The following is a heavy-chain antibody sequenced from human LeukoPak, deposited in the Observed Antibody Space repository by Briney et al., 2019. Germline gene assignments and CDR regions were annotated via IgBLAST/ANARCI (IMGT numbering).Heavy chain of an antibody. D-gene: IGHD6-6*01. J-gene: IGHJ4*02. CDR2: ITSSSSYI. CDR1: GFTFSGYE. V-gene: IGHV3-21*01. Sequence: NPGGSLRLSCAASGFTFSGYEMNWVRQAPGKGLEWVSSITSSSSYIYYADSVKGRFTISRDNAKNSLYLQMNSLRAEDTAVYYCARSYSSSRGTFDYWGQGTLVTVSS. CDR3: ARSYSSSRGTFDY.